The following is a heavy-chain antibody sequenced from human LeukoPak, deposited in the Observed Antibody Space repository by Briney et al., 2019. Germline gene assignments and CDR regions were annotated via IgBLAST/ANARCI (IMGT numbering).Heavy chain of an antibody. CDR2: INPTSGGT. CDR3: ARESSGWSLGNGMDV. V-gene: IGHV1-2*04. Sequence: ASVKVSCKTSGYTFTGYYIQWVRQAPGQGLEWMGYINPTSGGTNYAQKFQGWVTMTRDTSISTAYMELSRLRSDDTAVYYCARESSGWSLGNGMDVWGQGTTVTASS. CDR1: GYTFTGYY. J-gene: IGHJ6*02. D-gene: IGHD6-19*01.